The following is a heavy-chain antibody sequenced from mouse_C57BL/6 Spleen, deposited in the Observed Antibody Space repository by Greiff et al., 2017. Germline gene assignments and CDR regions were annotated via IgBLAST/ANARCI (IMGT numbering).Heavy chain of an antibody. Sequence: QVQLQQSGAELARPGASVKLSCKASGYTFTSYGISWVKQRTGQGLEWIGEIYPRSGNTYYNEKFKGKATLTADKSSSTAYMELRSLTSEDSAVYFCARGYYGSSYGYFDVWGTRTTVTVSS. CDR3: ARGYYGSSYGYFDV. D-gene: IGHD1-1*01. CDR2: IYPRSGNT. V-gene: IGHV1-81*01. CDR1: GYTFTSYG. J-gene: IGHJ1*03.